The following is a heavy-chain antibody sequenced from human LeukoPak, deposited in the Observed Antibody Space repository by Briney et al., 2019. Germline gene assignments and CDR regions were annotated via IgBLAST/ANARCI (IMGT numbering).Heavy chain of an antibody. CDR2: IYHSGST. J-gene: IGHJ4*02. CDR3: ARGRMGNIAAAGAFDY. V-gene: IGHV4-38-2*02. CDR1: GYSISSGYY. Sequence: PSETLSLTCTVSGYSISSGYYWGWIRQPPGKGLEWIGSIYHSGSTNYNPSLKSRVTISVDKSKNQFSLKLSSVTAADTAVYYCARGRMGNIAAAGAFDYWGQGTLVTVSS. D-gene: IGHD6-13*01.